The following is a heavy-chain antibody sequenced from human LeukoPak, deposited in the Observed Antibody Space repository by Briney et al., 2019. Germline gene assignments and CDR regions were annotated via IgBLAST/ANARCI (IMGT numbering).Heavy chain of an antibody. J-gene: IGHJ4*02. CDR1: GGSFSGYY. CDR2: INHSGST. D-gene: IGHD3-10*01. Sequence: SSETLSLTCAVYGGSFSGYYWSWIRQPPGKGLEWIGEINHSGSTNYNPSLKSRVTISVDTSKNQFSLKLSSVTAADTAVYYCARATGYYYGSGSYYNEYWGQGTLVTVSS. V-gene: IGHV4-34*01. CDR3: ARATGYYYGSGSYYNEY.